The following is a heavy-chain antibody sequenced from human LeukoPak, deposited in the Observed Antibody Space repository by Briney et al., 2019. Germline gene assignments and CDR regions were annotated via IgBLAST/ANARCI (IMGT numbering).Heavy chain of an antibody. CDR1: GYSISSGYY. CDR3: ARVGRYCSGGSRFTRYYFDY. J-gene: IGHJ4*02. V-gene: IGHV4-38-2*01. D-gene: IGHD2-15*01. CDR2: IYHSGST. Sequence: SETLSLTCAVSGYSISSGYYWGWIRQPPGKGLEWIGSIYHSGSTYYNPSLKSRVTISVDTSKNQFSLKLSSVTAADTAVYYCARVGRYCSGGSRFTRYYFDYWGQGTLVTVSS.